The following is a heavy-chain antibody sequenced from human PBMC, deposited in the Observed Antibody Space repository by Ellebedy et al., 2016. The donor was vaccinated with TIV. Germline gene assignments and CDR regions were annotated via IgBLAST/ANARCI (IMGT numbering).Heavy chain of an antibody. J-gene: IGHJ5*02. D-gene: IGHD3-16*01. CDR1: GFTFSSYW. CDR2: IKQDGSEK. V-gene: IGHV3-7*01. Sequence: GESLKISCAASGFTFSSYWMSWVRQAPGKGLEWVANIKQDGSEKYYADSVKGRFTISRDNSKNTLYLQMNSLRAEDTAVYYCARVGEDNWFDPWGQGTLVTVSS. CDR3: ARVGEDNWFDP.